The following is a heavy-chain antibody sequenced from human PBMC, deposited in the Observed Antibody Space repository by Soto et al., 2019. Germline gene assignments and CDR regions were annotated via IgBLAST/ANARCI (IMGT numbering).Heavy chain of an antibody. CDR2: INPSDGST. CDR3: ARDARRLTAIDY. V-gene: IGHV1-46*01. Sequence: QVQLVQSGAEVKKPGASVKVSCKASGYTFTSYYMHWVRQAPGQGLEWMGIINPSDGSTSYAQKFQGRVTMTRDTSTSTVYMELSSLRSEDTAVYYCARDARRLTAIDYWGQGTLVTVSS. J-gene: IGHJ4*02. CDR1: GYTFTSYY. D-gene: IGHD2-21*02.